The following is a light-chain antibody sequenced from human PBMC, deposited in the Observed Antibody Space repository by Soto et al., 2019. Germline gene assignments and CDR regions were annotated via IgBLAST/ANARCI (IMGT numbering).Light chain of an antibody. CDR2: NVI. CDR1: SSDVGGYNF. Sequence: QSVLTQPRSVSGSPGQSVTISCTGTSSDVGGYNFVSWYQHHPGKAPKLMIYNVIKRPSGVPDRFSASKSGNTASLTISGLQAEDEADYYCCSYAGSYTYVFGTGTKLTVL. J-gene: IGLJ1*01. V-gene: IGLV2-11*01. CDR3: CSYAGSYTYV.